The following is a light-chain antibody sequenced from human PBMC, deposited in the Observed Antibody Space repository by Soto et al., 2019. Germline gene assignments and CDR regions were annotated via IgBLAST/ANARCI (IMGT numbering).Light chain of an antibody. V-gene: IGLV2-14*01. CDR2: EVG. Sequence: QSALTQPASVSGSPGQSITISCTGTSSDIGVYKYVSWYQQHPGKAPKLMIYEVGKRPSGVSNRFSGSKSGNTASLTISGLQAEDEADYYCNSFTTSSTWVFGGGTKVTVL. CDR1: SSDIGVYKY. CDR3: NSFTTSSTWV. J-gene: IGLJ2*01.